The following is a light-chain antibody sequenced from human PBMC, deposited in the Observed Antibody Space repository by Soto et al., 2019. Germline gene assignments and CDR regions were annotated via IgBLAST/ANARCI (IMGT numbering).Light chain of an antibody. CDR2: DAS. CDR1: QSIISW. V-gene: IGKV1-5*01. J-gene: IGKJ1*01. Sequence: DIQMTQSPSALSASVGDRVTITCRSSQSIISWLAWYQQKPGKAPRLLIYDASYLERGVPSRFSGSGSGTEFTLTISDLQPDDLGTYYCQQYNNFWTFGPGTKVEI. CDR3: QQYNNFWT.